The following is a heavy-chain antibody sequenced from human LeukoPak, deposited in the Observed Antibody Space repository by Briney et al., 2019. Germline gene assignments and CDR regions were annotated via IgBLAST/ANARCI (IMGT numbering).Heavy chain of an antibody. CDR1: GYTFTSYG. CDR2: ISVYNGNT. J-gene: IGHJ6*02. Sequence: ASVKASCKASGYTFTSYGISWVRQAPGQGLEWMGWISVYNGNTNYAQKFQGRVTMTRDTSTSTVYMELSSLRSEDTAVYYCARDSVVIPAAVYYGMDVWGQGTTVTVSS. CDR3: ARDSVVIPAAVYYGMDV. D-gene: IGHD2-2*01. V-gene: IGHV1-18*01.